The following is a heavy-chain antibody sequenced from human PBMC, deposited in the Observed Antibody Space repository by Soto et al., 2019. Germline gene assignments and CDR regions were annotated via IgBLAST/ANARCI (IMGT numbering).Heavy chain of an antibody. Sequence: QVQLVQSGAEVKKPGSSVKVSCKASGGTFSSYAISWVRQAPGQGLEWMGGIIPTFGTANYAQKYQGRGTITADESTSTADMELSSLRSEDTAVYYCARAYCSSTSCYYDGMDVWGQGTTVTVSS. J-gene: IGHJ6*02. CDR2: IIPTFGTA. V-gene: IGHV1-69*01. D-gene: IGHD2-2*01. CDR3: ARAYCSSTSCYYDGMDV. CDR1: GGTFSSYA.